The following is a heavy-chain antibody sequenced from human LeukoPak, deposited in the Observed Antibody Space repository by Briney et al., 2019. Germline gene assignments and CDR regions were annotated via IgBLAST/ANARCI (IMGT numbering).Heavy chain of an antibody. CDR1: GYTFTTYD. CDR2: IIPILGIA. CDR3: ARDRSGGYYWFDY. V-gene: IGHV1-69*04. D-gene: IGHD1-26*01. Sequence: VASVKVSCKASGYTFTTYDINWVRQAPGQGLEWMGRIIPILGIANYAQKFQGRVTITADKSTSTAYMELSSLRSEDTAVYYCARDRSGGYYWFDYWGQGTLVTVSS. J-gene: IGHJ4*02.